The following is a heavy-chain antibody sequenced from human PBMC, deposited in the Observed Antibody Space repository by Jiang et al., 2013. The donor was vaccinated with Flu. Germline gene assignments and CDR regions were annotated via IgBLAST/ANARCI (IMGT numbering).Heavy chain of an antibody. Sequence: GPGLVKPSQTLSLTCTVSGGSLSYGGYYWTWIRQLPGQGLEWIGYIYYTGSTYYNPSLKSRLTISVDTSKNQFSLKLSSVTAADTAVYYCARDDRLRGPARNYGMDVWGQGTTVTVSS. J-gene: IGHJ6*02. CDR1: GGSLSYGGYY. D-gene: IGHD3-16*01. V-gene: IGHV4-31*03. CDR3: ARDDRLRGPARNYGMDV. CDR2: IYYTGST.